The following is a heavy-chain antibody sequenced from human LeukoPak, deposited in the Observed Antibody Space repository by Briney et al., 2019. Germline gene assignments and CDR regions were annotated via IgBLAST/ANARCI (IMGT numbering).Heavy chain of an antibody. Sequence: TSETLALPCPVSGGSISSYYWSWIRQPPGKGLEWIGYIYYSGSTNYNPSLKSRVTISVDTSKNQFSLKLSSVAAADTAVYYCARALRGRYWYFDLWGRGTLVTVSS. V-gene: IGHV4-59*01. CDR3: ARALRGRYWYFDL. CDR2: IYYSGST. CDR1: GGSISSYY. J-gene: IGHJ2*01.